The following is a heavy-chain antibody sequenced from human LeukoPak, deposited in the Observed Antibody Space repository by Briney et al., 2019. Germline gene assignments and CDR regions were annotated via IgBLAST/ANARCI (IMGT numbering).Heavy chain of an antibody. Sequence: PSETLSLTCSVSGGSISGLYWSSIRQPAGKGLEWIGRIYNSDNTNYNPSLKSRVTMSIVTSKNQISLELSSVTAADTAVYYCARGPYGSGSYGVDNWGQGILVTVSS. CDR2: IYNSDNT. V-gene: IGHV4-4*07. D-gene: IGHD3-10*01. CDR1: GGSISGLY. CDR3: ARGPYGSGSYGVDN. J-gene: IGHJ4*02.